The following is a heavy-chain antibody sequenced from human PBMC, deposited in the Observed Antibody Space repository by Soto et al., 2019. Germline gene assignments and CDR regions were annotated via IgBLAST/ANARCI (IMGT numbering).Heavy chain of an antibody. CDR2: ISSNGVGT. CDR3: ARRARPDFYYMDV. CDR1: GFTLSGYA. D-gene: IGHD6-6*01. Sequence: EVQLAESGGGLAQPGGSLRLSCAASGFTLSGYAMDWVRQAPGKGLEYVSGISSNGVGTYYAKSVQGRFTISRDNSKNTVYPRKCSLRPEDMAVYYCARRARPDFYYMDVWGKGTTVTVSS. V-gene: IGHV3-64*01. J-gene: IGHJ6*03.